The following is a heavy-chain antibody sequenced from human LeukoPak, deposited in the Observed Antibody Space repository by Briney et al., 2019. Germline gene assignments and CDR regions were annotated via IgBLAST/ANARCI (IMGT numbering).Heavy chain of an antibody. J-gene: IGHJ4*02. V-gene: IGHV4-59*12. Sequence: SETLSLTCTVSGGSISSYYWSWIRQPPGKGLEWIGYIYYDGSTNFNPSLKSRVTMSIDTSNNQFSLKLSSVTAADTAVYYCARLSTRDYWGQGTLVTVSS. CDR3: ARLSTRDY. D-gene: IGHD2-2*01. CDR2: IYYDGST. CDR1: GGSISSYY.